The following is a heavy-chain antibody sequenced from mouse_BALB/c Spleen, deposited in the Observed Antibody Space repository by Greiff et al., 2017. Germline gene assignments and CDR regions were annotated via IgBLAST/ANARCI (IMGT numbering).Heavy chain of an antibody. D-gene: IGHD2-4*01. J-gene: IGHJ2*01. CDR1: GYTFTSYW. CDR2: INPSTGYT. CDR3: ARWEITTGY. V-gene: IGHV1-7*01. Sequence: QVQLKESGAELAKPGASVKMSCKASGYTFTSYWMHWVKQRPGQGLEWIGYINPSTGYTEYNQKFKDKATLTADKSSSTAYMQLSSLTSEDSAVYYCARWEITTGYWGQGTTLTVSS.